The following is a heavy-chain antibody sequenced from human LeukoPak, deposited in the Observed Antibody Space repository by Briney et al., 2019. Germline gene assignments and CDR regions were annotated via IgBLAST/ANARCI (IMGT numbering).Heavy chain of an antibody. Sequence: GASVKVSCKASGYTFTSYAMNWVRQAPGQGLEWMGWINPNSGGTNYAQKFQGRVTMTRDTSISTAYMELSRLRSDDTAVYYCARDLILGRGLDPWGQGTLVTVSS. J-gene: IGHJ5*02. V-gene: IGHV1-2*02. D-gene: IGHD2/OR15-2a*01. CDR3: ARDLILGRGLDP. CDR1: GYTFTSYA. CDR2: INPNSGGT.